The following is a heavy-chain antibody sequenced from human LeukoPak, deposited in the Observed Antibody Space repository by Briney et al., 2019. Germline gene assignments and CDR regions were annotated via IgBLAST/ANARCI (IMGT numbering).Heavy chain of an antibody. Sequence: SETLSLTCTVSGGSVSSGSYYWSWIRQPPGKGLEWIGEINHSGSTNYNPSLKSRVTISVDTSKNQFSLKLSSVTAADTAVYYCAGRGGFSSEDGYNYRDYWGQGTLVTVSS. CDR3: AGRGGFSSEDGYNYRDY. CDR1: GGSVSSGSYY. CDR2: INHSGST. D-gene: IGHD5-24*01. V-gene: IGHV4-39*07. J-gene: IGHJ4*02.